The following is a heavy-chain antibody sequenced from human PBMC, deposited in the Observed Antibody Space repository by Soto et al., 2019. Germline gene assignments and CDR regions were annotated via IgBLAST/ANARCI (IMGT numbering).Heavy chain of an antibody. CDR3: AKDRAGTTVNWFDP. Sequence: EVQLLESGGGLVPPGESLTLSCGASGFTFSSYAMTWVRQAPGKGLEWASGISASGGTTYYADSVKGRFTISRDNSKNTQYLQMNSLRAEDTAIYYCAKDRAGTTVNWFDPWGKGTLVTVSS. J-gene: IGHJ5*02. CDR2: ISASGGTT. V-gene: IGHV3-23*01. CDR1: GFTFSSYA. D-gene: IGHD4-4*01.